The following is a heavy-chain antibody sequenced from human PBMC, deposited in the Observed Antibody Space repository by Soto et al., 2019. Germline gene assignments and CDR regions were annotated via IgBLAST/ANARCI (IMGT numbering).Heavy chain of an antibody. V-gene: IGHV3-30*18. D-gene: IGHD3-22*01. CDR2: ISYDGSNT. J-gene: IGHJ4*02. Sequence: GGSLRLSCAASGFTFSSYGIHWVRQAPGKGLEWVALISYDGSNTYYADSVKGRFTISRDNSKNTLYLQMNSLRAEDTAMYYCAKDAPYYYDSSGYYGPFDYWGQGTLVTVSS. CDR1: GFTFSSYG. CDR3: AKDAPYYYDSSGYYGPFDY.